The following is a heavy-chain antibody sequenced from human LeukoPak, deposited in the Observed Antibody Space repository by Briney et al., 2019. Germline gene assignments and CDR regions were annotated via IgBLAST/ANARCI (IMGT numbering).Heavy chain of an antibody. CDR2: IIPIFGTA. CDR1: GGTFSSYA. V-gene: IGHV1-69*13. D-gene: IGHD3-10*01. CDR3: ARVPGQRGPYFDY. Sequence: GASVKVSCKASGGTFSSYAISWVRQAPGQGLEWMGGIIPIFGTANYAQKFQGRVTITAGESTSTAYMELRSLRSDDTAVYYCARVPGQRGPYFDYWGQGTLVTVSS. J-gene: IGHJ4*02.